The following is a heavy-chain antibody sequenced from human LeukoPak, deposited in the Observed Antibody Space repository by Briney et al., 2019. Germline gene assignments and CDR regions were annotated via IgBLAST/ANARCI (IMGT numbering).Heavy chain of an antibody. CDR1: RFTFSSFW. V-gene: IGHV3-7*03. D-gene: IGHD5-18*01. CDR2: IKQDGSER. Sequence: GGSLRLSCAASRFTFSSFWMNWVRQAPGKGLEWVANIKQDGSERNYVDSVKGRSTISRDNAKNSLFLQMNSLRVEDTAVYYCARGGTRGYSPVDYWGQGILVTVSS. J-gene: IGHJ4*02. CDR3: ARGGTRGYSPVDY.